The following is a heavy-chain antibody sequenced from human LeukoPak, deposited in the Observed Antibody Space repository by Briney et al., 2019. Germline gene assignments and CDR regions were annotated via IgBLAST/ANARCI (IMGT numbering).Heavy chain of an antibody. D-gene: IGHD3-22*01. J-gene: IGHJ4*02. CDR1: GFTFSSYE. V-gene: IGHV3-73*01. CDR2: IRSKANSYAT. CDR3: TTYYDSSGYYSLLFDY. Sequence: GGSLRLSCAASGFTFSSYEMNWVRQASGKGLEWVGRIRSKANSYATAYAASVKGRFTISKDDSKNTAYLQMNSLKTEDTAVYYCTTYYDSSGYYSLLFDYWGQGTLVTVSS.